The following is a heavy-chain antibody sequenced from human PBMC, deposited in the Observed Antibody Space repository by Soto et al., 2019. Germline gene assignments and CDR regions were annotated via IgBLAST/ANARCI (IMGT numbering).Heavy chain of an antibody. Sequence: QVQLQESGPGLVKPSQTLSLTCTVSGGSISSGGYYWSWIRQHPGKGLEWIGYIYYSGSTYYNPSLKSGVTISVDTSKNQFSLKLSSVTAADTAVYYCAALHSSGWQFDYWGQGTLVTVSS. V-gene: IGHV4-31*03. CDR2: IYYSGST. CDR1: GGSISSGGYY. D-gene: IGHD6-19*01. J-gene: IGHJ4*02. CDR3: AALHSSGWQFDY.